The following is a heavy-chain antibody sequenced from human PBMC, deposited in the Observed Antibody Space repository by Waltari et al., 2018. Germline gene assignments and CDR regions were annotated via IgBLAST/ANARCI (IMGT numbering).Heavy chain of an antibody. CDR3: ARGGTMVRVRPPDY. V-gene: IGHV1-69*15. CDR2: LLPIFGTA. CDR1: GGTFSSYA. J-gene: IGHJ4*02. Sequence: QVQLVQSGAEVKKPGSSVQVSCKASGGTFSSYAISWVRQAPGQGLEWLGRLLPIFGTANYAQKVQGRVTITADESTSTAYMELSSLRSEDTAVYYCARGGTMVRVRPPDYWGQGTLVTVSS. D-gene: IGHD3-10*01.